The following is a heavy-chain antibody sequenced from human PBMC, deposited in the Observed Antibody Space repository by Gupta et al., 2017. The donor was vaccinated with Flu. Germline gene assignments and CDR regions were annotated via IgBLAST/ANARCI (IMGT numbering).Heavy chain of an antibody. CDR3: ARGRGMIVVARSNWFDP. CDR1: GTTFSSYS. V-gene: IGHV3-21*01. D-gene: IGHD3-22*01. Sequence: EVQLVESGGGLVKPGGSLRPSCAAYGTTFSSYSMNWVRQPPGEGLVWVSSICSSSSYIYYADSVKGRFTIYRDNAKNSLYLQMNSLRAEDTGVYYCARGRGMIVVARSNWFDPWGQGTLVTVSS. J-gene: IGHJ5*02. CDR2: ICSSSSYI.